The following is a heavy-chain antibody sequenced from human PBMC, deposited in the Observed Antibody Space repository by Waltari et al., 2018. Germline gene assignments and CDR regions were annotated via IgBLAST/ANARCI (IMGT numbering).Heavy chain of an antibody. CDR3: ARDQWFAFDI. Sequence: EVQLVESGGGLVQPGGSWGLSCPPSGFPLSSYWMSWVHQAPGKGLEWVANIMTDGSEEYYVDSVRGRFTISRDNAKNSLFLQMNSLRPEDTAVYYCARDQWFAFDIWGQGTMVTVSS. V-gene: IGHV3-7*01. CDR1: GFPLSSYW. J-gene: IGHJ3*02. D-gene: IGHD3-22*01. CDR2: IMTDGSEE.